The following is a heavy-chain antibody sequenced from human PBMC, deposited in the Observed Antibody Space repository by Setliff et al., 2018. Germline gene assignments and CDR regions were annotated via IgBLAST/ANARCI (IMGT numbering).Heavy chain of an antibody. CDR2: IMPGRDT. J-gene: IGHJ4*02. CDR1: GDSLSGYY. CDR3: ARHATYYYGSGNLPFDS. V-gene: IGHV4-34*12. D-gene: IGHD3-10*01. Sequence: SETLSLTCAVYGDSLSGYYWSWVRQSPKKGLEWIGEIMPGRDTLYSPSLESRLTITIDTSKSQFSLKLSSVTAADTAVYYCARHATYYYGSGNLPFDSWGQGTLVTV.